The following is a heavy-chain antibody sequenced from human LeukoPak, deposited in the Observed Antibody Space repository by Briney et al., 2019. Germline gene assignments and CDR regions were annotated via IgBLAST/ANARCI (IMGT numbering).Heavy chain of an antibody. V-gene: IGHV4-59*01. D-gene: IGHD6-13*01. Sequence: SVNLSLTCTVYTVSISSYYWRWLRQPPGKGLEWFGYTYYSGSTNYNPSLKSRVTISVDTSKNHFSLKLSSVTATDTAVYYCAREGIAEAGITPRFDYWGQGTLVTVSS. CDR2: TYYSGST. CDR1: TVSISSYY. CDR3: AREGIAEAGITPRFDY. J-gene: IGHJ4*02.